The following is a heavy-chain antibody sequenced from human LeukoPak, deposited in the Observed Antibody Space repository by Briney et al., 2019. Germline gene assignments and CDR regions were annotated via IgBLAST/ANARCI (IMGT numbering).Heavy chain of an antibody. Sequence: GGSLRLSCAASGLTFSSYWMSWVRQAPGKGLEWVANIKQDGSGKYYVDSVKCRFTISKDKAKNSLYLQMNSLRAEDTAVYYCARDWDYWGQGTLVTVSS. J-gene: IGHJ4*02. CDR1: GLTFSSYW. CDR2: IKQDGSGK. CDR3: ARDWDY. V-gene: IGHV3-7*05.